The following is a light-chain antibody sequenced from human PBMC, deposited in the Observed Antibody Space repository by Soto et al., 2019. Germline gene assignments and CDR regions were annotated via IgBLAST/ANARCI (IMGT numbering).Light chain of an antibody. CDR2: DVN. V-gene: IGLV2-14*03. CDR3: SSWTTSITMI. Sequence: QSALTQPASVSGSPGQSITISCTGTSSDIGAYNFVSWYQPHPGKAPKLMLYDVNIRPSGVSNRFAGSKSGNTASLTISGLQAEDEADYYCSSWTTSITMIFGGGTKVTVL. J-gene: IGLJ2*01. CDR1: SSDIGAYNF.